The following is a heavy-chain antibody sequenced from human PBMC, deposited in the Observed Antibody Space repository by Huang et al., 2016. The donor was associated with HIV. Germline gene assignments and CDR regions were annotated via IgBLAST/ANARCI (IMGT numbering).Heavy chain of an antibody. Sequence: EVQLVESGGGLVKPGGSLRLSCAASGFTFSSYSMNWVRQAAGKGLEWVSSSSSRSSYIYYADSVKGRFTISRDNAKNSLYLQMNSLRAEDTAVYYCASEIAAASIDYWGQGTLVTVSS. D-gene: IGHD6-13*01. CDR3: ASEIAAASIDY. J-gene: IGHJ4*02. CDR2: SSSRSSYI. V-gene: IGHV3-21*01. CDR1: GFTFSSYS.